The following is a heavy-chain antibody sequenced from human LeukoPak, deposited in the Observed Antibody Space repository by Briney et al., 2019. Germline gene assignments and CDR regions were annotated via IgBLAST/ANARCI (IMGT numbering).Heavy chain of an antibody. J-gene: IGHJ5*02. Sequence: PGGSLRLSCAASGFTFSSYGMHWVRQAPGKGLEWVAFIRYVGSNKYYADSVKGRFTISRDNSKNTLYLQMNSLKAEDTGVYYCAKDGVRPQKYSYGLNWFDPWGQGTLVTVSS. CDR1: GFTFSSYG. V-gene: IGHV3-30*02. D-gene: IGHD5-18*01. CDR3: AKDGVRPQKYSYGLNWFDP. CDR2: IRYVGSNK.